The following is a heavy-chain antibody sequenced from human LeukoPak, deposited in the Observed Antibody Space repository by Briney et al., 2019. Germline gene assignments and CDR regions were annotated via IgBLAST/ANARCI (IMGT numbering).Heavy chain of an antibody. V-gene: IGHV1-69*01. Sequence: SVKVSCKASGGTFSSYAISWVRQAPGQGLEWMGGIIPIFGTANYAQKFQGRVTITADESTSTAYMELSSLRSEDTAVYYCAGSRDGYNHMLVYWGQGTLVTVSS. CDR1: GGTFSSYA. CDR2: IIPIFGTA. D-gene: IGHD5-24*01. J-gene: IGHJ4*02. CDR3: AGSRDGYNHMLVY.